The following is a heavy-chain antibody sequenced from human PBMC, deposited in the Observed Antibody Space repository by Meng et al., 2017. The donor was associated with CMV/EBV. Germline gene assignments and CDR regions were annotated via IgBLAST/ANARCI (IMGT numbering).Heavy chain of an antibody. V-gene: IGHV4-4*02. CDR1: GGSLSSSDW. D-gene: IGHD6-13*01. Sequence: LAGAVSGGSLSSSDWWSWVRQPPGKGLEWIEDVYHSGGNSYTASLVCRVTISVDKSKKQFTMQLSAETAADTAVYYCARAGRQQQLVYWGQGTLVTVSS. J-gene: IGHJ4*02. CDR3: ARAGRQQQLVY. CDR2: VYHSGGN.